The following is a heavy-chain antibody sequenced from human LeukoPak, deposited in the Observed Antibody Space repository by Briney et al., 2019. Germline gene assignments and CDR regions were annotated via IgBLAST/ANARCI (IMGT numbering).Heavy chain of an antibody. CDR3: AKEIATMNAFDI. D-gene: IGHD5-24*01. CDR1: GFTVSSNY. V-gene: IGHV3-66*01. CDR2: IYSGGST. Sequence: PGGSLRLSCAASGFTVSSNYMSWVRQAPGKGLEWVSVIYSGGSTDYKDSVKDRFIISRDNSKNTLYLQMNSLRAEDTAVYYCAKEIATMNAFDIWGQGTMVTVSS. J-gene: IGHJ3*02.